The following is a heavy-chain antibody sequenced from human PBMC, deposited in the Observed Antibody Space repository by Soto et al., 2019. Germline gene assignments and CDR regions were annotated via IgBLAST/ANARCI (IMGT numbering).Heavy chain of an antibody. CDR3: ASDFRTRGWFRQAGNFAMDV. CDR2: IHPNTGGT. CDR1: GYPYTNSY. Sequence: QVQLVQSGAEVRKPGASVKVSCEASGYPYTNSYMHWVRQAPGQGLEWMGWIHPNTGGTNYAQKFQGRVTMTRDTSVSTVYMELNRLTSDDTAIYFCASDFRTRGWFRQAGNFAMDVWGQGTTVTVS. V-gene: IGHV1-2*02. D-gene: IGHD6-19*01. J-gene: IGHJ6*02.